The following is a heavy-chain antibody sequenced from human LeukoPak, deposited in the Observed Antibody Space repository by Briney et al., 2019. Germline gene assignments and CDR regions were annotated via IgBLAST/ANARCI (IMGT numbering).Heavy chain of an antibody. CDR2: IKQDGSEK. CDR3: VRIRYDSSGYDY. J-gene: IGHJ4*02. Sequence: AGGSRRLSCAPPGFTFSSYWMNWARQAPGKGLEWVANIKQDGSEKYYVDSVKGRFTISRDNAKNSLYLQMNSLRAEDTAVYYCVRIRYDSSGYDYWGQGTLVTVSS. CDR1: GFTFSSYW. V-gene: IGHV3-7*01. D-gene: IGHD3-22*01.